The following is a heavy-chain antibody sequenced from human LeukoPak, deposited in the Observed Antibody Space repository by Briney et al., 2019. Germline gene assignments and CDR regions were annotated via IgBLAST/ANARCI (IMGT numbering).Heavy chain of an antibody. V-gene: IGHV3-23*01. D-gene: IGHD5-18*01. CDR3: AKVRDLDTVLGRFDN. J-gene: IGHJ5*02. CDR1: GFTFSSYA. CDR2: ISGNGGRT. Sequence: GGSLRLPCAASGFTFSSYAMSWVRQAPGKGLEWVSVISGNGGRTYYADSVKGRFTISRDNSKNTLYLQLNSLRAEDTAVYYCAKVRDLDTVLGRFDNWAQGTLVTVSS.